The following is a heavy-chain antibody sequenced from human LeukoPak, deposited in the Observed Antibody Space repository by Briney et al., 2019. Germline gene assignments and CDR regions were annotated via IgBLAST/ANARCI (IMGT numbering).Heavy chain of an antibody. Sequence: GRSLRLSCAASGFTFSSYGMRWVRQAPGKGLAWVAIIWYDGSNKYYADSVKGRFTISRDNSKNTLYLQMNSLRAEDTAVYYCARDAQTGYWDYWGQGTLVTVSS. CDR1: GFTFSSYG. V-gene: IGHV3-33*01. J-gene: IGHJ4*02. D-gene: IGHD2-8*02. CDR3: ARDAQTGYWDY. CDR2: IWYDGSNK.